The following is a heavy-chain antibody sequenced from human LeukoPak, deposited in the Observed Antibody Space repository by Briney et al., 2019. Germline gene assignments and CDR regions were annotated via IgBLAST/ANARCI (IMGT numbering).Heavy chain of an antibody. J-gene: IGHJ5*02. CDR2: ISNDGGGT. Sequence: PGGSLRLSCAASGFIFNNYGLTWVRQAPGKGLEWVSAISNDGGGTTYADFVKGRFTISRDNSKNTLFLQMNSLRAEDTALYYCAKGSSGYFLDLWGQGTLVTVSS. CDR1: GFIFNNYG. D-gene: IGHD3-22*01. CDR3: AKGSSGYFLDL. V-gene: IGHV3-23*01.